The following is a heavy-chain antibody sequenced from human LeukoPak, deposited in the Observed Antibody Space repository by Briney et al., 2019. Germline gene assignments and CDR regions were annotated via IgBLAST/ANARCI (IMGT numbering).Heavy chain of an antibody. CDR1: GFTFSSYW. D-gene: IGHD2/OR15-2a*01. CDR2: IKQDGSEK. CDR3: ARGPARANSSDY. Sequence: GSLRLSCAASGFTFSSYWMSWVRQAPGKGLEWVAKIKQDGSEKYYVDSVKGRFTISRDDAKNSQYLQMNSLRAEDTAVYYCARGPARANSSDYWGQGTLVIVSS. V-gene: IGHV3-7*01. J-gene: IGHJ4*02.